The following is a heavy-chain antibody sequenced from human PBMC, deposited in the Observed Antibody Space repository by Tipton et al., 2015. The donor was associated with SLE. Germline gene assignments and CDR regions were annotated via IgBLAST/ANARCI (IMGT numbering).Heavy chain of an antibody. V-gene: IGHV4-38-2*02. D-gene: IGHD6-13*01. J-gene: IGHJ6*02. CDR3: ARVIAAPPYGMDV. Sequence: TLSLTCTVSGYSISSGYYWGWIRQSPGKGLEWIGTIYHSGSTWYNPSLKSRVTISVDKNQFSLKLTSVTAADTAVYYCARVIAAPPYGMDVWGQGTTVTVSS. CDR1: GYSISSGYY. CDR2: IYHSGST.